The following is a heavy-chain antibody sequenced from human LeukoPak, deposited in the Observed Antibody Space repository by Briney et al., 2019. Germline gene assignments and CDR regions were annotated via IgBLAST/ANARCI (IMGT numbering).Heavy chain of an antibody. J-gene: IGHJ4*02. CDR1: GGSISSYY. D-gene: IGHD6-13*01. Sequence: SETLSLTCTVSGGSISSYYWSWIRQPPGKGLEWIGYIYYSGSTNYNPSLKSRVTISVDTSKNQFSLKLSSVTAADTAVYYCAKEGSSWRYYFDYWGQGTLVTVSS. CDR2: IYYSGST. CDR3: AKEGSSWRYYFDY. V-gene: IGHV4-59*12.